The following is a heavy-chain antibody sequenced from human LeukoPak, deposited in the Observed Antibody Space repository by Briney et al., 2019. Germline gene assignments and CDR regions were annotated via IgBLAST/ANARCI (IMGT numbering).Heavy chain of an antibody. V-gene: IGHV4-30-4*01. D-gene: IGHD4-17*01. CDR3: AREHKSYGDYPYYFDS. CDR1: SDSISSGDYY. CDR2: INKNGGT. Sequence: SSETLSLTCTVSSDSISSGDYYWSWIRQPAGKGLEFIGYINKNGGTYYNPPLKSRVSISIDTSKNQFSLKLTSVTAEDTAVYFCAREHKSYGDYPYYFDSWGQGTLVTVSS. J-gene: IGHJ4*02.